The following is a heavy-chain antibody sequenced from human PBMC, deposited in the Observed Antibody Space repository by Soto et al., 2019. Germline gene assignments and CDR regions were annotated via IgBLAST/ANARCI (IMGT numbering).Heavy chain of an antibody. J-gene: IGHJ6*02. Sequence: ASVKVSCKASGGTFRDYGIGWVRQAPGQGLEWMGGIIPVFGTTNYAQKFQGRVTITADESTSTAYIEVSSLRSEDTAMFYCGRYCSGGSCHTLDYYGMDVWGQGTTVTVSS. CDR3: GRYCSGGSCHTLDYYGMDV. D-gene: IGHD2-15*01. V-gene: IGHV1-69*13. CDR1: GGTFRDYG. CDR2: IIPVFGTT.